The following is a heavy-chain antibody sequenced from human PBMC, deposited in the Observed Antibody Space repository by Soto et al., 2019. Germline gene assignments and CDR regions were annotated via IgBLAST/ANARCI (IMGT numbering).Heavy chain of an antibody. CDR3: ATVDGLGVVTPFMDY. V-gene: IGHV4-39*01. CDR1: GGSISSSRYR. J-gene: IGHJ4*02. CDR2: IYYSGST. Sequence: QLQLQESGPGLVKPSETLSLICTVSGGSISSSRYRWGWVRQPPGKGLEWIGTIYYSGSTHYNPSLKSRATISVDTSKSQFSLGLNSVTAADTAVYYCATVDGLGVVTPFMDYWGQGTLVTVSS. D-gene: IGHD3-3*01.